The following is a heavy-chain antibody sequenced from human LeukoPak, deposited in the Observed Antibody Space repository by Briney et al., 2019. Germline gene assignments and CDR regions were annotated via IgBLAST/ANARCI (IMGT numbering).Heavy chain of an antibody. Sequence: PGGSLRLSCAASGFTFYDYAMHWVRQAPGEGLEWVSGIIWNSDSIGYADSVKGRFTISRDNAKNSLYLQMNSPRAENTALYYCAKDISVGATPYYFDYWGQGTLVTVSS. CDR3: AKDISVGATPYYFDY. J-gene: IGHJ4*02. D-gene: IGHD1-26*01. V-gene: IGHV3-9*01. CDR2: IIWNSDSI. CDR1: GFTFYDYA.